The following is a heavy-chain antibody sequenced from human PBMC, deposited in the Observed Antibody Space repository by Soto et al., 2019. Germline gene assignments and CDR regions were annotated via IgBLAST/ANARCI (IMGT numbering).Heavy chain of an antibody. D-gene: IGHD3-3*01. V-gene: IGHV3-30*18. CDR2: ISYDGSNK. CDR3: AKDFTYYDFWSLSLVFDY. Sequence: QVQLVESGGGVVQPGRSLRLSCAASGFTFSSYSMHWVRQAPGKGLEWVAVISYDGSNKYYADSVKGRFTISRDNSKNTLYLQMNSLRAEDTAVYYCAKDFTYYDFWSLSLVFDYWGQGTLVTVSS. CDR1: GFTFSSYS. J-gene: IGHJ4*02.